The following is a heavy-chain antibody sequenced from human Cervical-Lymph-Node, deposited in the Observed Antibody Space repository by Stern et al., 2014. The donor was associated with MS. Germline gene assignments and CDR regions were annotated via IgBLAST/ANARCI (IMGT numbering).Heavy chain of an antibody. CDR1: GYTFTTYG. Sequence: QVQLQESGTEVKKPGASVLVSCKASGYTFTTYGITWVRQAPGQGLEWMGWISADSGNTKYAQKFQDRVTMTRYTTTGTAYMEVRSLRSEDTAVYYCARDKMHAFDYWGQGTQVTVPS. CDR3: ARDKMHAFDY. CDR2: ISADSGNT. V-gene: IGHV1-18*01. J-gene: IGHJ4*02. D-gene: IGHD2-8*01.